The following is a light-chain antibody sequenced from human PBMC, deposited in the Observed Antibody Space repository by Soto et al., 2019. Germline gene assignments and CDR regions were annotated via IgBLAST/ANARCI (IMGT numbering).Light chain of an antibody. J-gene: IGKJ1*01. V-gene: IGKV3D-20*02. CDR2: GVS. CDR3: QQRSNSPRT. Sequence: EIVLTQSPGTLSLSRGERATLSCRASQSVRSSYLAWYQQKPGQAPRLLIYGVSSRATGIPDRFSGSGSGTDFTLTISSLEPEDFAVYCCQQRSNSPRTFGQGTKVDIK. CDR1: QSVRSSY.